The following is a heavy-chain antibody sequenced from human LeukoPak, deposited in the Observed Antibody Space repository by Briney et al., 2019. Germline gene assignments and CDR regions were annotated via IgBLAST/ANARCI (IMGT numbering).Heavy chain of an antibody. J-gene: IGHJ4*02. V-gene: IGHV3-23*01. D-gene: IGHD3-10*01. CDR2: INGDGGST. CDR3: AKWGARSGSYRVVDC. Sequence: PGGSLRLSCAASGITFRSYAMSWVRQARGKGLEWVSAINGDGGSTYYADSVKGRFTISRDNSNNTLSLQMNSLRVEDTAVYYCAKWGARSGSYRVVDCWGRGTLVTVSS. CDR1: GITFRSYA.